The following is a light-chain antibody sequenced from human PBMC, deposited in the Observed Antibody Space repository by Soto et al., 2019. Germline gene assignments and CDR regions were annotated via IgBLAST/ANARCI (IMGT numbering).Light chain of an antibody. CDR1: SSDMGAFNH. CDR3: SSYTSSSSYV. Sequence: QSVLTQPASVSDSPGQSITISCIGTSSDMGAFNHVSWHQQHPGKAPKLIIYDVINRPSGVSNRFSGSKTGNTASLIISGLQAEDEADYYCSSYTSSSSYVFGSGTKVTV. CDR2: DVI. V-gene: IGLV2-14*03. J-gene: IGLJ1*01.